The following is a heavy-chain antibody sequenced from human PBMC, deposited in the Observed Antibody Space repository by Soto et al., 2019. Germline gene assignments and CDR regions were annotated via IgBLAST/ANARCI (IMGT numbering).Heavy chain of an antibody. D-gene: IGHD2-8*02. CDR3: AKDMVHCTGTRCARYFAK. Sequence: GGSLRLSCAASKFTFSTYAMTWVRQAPGKGLEWVSDISGSGDNTYYADSVKGRFTISRDNSKSTLYLQMNSLRAEDTAVYYCAKDMVHCTGTRCARYFAKWGRGTLVTVSS. CDR2: ISGSGDNT. CDR1: KFTFSTYA. V-gene: IGHV3-23*01. J-gene: IGHJ4*02.